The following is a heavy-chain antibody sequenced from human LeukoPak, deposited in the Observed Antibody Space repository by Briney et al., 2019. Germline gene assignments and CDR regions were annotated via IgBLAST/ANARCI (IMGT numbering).Heavy chain of an antibody. CDR1: GGSISSGGYS. CDR3: ARVGWNYDFDY. J-gene: IGHJ4*02. V-gene: IGHV4-30-2*01. CDR2: IYHSGST. Sequence: SETLSLTCAVSGGSISSGGYSWSWIRPPPGKGLEWIGYIYHSGSTYYHPSLKSRVTISVDRSKNQFSLKLSSVTAADTAVYYCARVGWNYDFDYWGQGTLVTVSS. D-gene: IGHD1-7*01.